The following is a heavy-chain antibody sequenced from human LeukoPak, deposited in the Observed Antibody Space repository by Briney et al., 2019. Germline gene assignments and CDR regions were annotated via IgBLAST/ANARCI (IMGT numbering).Heavy chain of an antibody. V-gene: IGHV6-1*01. CDR1: GDSVSSNSAA. Sequence: SQTLSLTCAISGDSVSSNSAAWNWIRQPPSRGLEWLGRTYYRSKWYNAYAVSVKGRITINPDTSKNQFSLQLNSVTPEDTAVYYCARAHYYDRTGFDSFNIWGQGTMVTVSS. CDR2: TYYRSKWYN. D-gene: IGHD3-22*01. CDR3: ARAHYYDRTGFDSFNI. J-gene: IGHJ3*02.